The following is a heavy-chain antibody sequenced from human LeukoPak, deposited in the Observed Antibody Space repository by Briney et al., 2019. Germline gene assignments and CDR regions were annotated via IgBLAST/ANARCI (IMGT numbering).Heavy chain of an antibody. Sequence: QPGGSLRLSCGASGFSFSDYAMHWVRQAPGKGLEWVAFIRFDGSRTDYADSVKGRFTISRDNSKNTLFLQMNSLRPEDTAVYYCAKHPGDFTGIVNYYYMDVWGKGTTVIVSS. V-gene: IGHV3-30*02. D-gene: IGHD1-26*01. CDR1: GFSFSDYA. J-gene: IGHJ6*03. CDR3: AKHPGDFTGIVNYYYMDV. CDR2: IRFDGSRT.